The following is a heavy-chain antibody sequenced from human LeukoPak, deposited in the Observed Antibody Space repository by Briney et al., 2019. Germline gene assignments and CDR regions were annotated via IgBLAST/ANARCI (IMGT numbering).Heavy chain of an antibody. Sequence: GGSLRLSCAASGFTFSCYGMHWVRQAPGKGLEWVAFIRYDGSNKYYADSVKGRFTISRDNSKNTLYLQMNSLRAEDTAVYYCAKDKAWGGKLDYYYYMDVWGQGTTVTVSS. V-gene: IGHV3-30*02. CDR3: AKDKAWGGKLDYYYYMDV. J-gene: IGHJ6*03. CDR2: IRYDGSNK. D-gene: IGHD7-27*01. CDR1: GFTFSCYG.